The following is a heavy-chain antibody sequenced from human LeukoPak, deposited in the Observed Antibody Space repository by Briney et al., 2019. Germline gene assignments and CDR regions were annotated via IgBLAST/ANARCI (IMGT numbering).Heavy chain of an antibody. CDR3: ASASNVDTEDAFDI. J-gene: IGHJ3*02. Sequence: ASVKVSCKASGYTFTSYYMHWVRQAPGQGLEWMGIINPSGGSTSYAQKFQGRVTMTRDMSTSTVYMELSSLRSEDTAVYYCASASNVDTEDAFDIWGQETMGTVSS. V-gene: IGHV1-46*01. CDR1: GYTFTSYY. CDR2: INPSGGST. D-gene: IGHD5-18*01.